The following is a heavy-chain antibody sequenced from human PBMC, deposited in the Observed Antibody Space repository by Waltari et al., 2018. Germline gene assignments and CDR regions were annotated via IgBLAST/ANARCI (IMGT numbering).Heavy chain of an antibody. J-gene: IGHJ4*02. V-gene: IGHV3-21*01. CDR1: ESIFGGYT. CDR2: ISSTADYI. Sequence: EVQLVESGGGLVKPGGSLSLPCSATESIFGGYTMTWVRQAPGKGLEWVSSISSTADYIYYADSVRGRFTISRDNTRNSLFLQMNSLGAHDSAVYFCASGSGHCSGGRCYAYWGQGTLVTVSS. D-gene: IGHD2-15*01. CDR3: ASGSGHCSGGRCYAY.